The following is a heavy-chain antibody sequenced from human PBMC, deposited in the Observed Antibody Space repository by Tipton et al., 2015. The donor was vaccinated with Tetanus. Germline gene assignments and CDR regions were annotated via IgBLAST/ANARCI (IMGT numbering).Heavy chain of an antibody. Sequence: SLRLSCAASGFIFGNHWMNWVRQAPGRGLEWVANIKQDGSEKNYVDSVKGRFTISRDNAMHPLYLQMNSLRAEDTAIYYCAGELTEDAFDIWGQGTMVAVSS. D-gene: IGHD3-16*01. CDR1: GFIFGNHW. CDR2: IKQDGSEK. J-gene: IGHJ3*02. CDR3: AGELTEDAFDI. V-gene: IGHV3-7*01.